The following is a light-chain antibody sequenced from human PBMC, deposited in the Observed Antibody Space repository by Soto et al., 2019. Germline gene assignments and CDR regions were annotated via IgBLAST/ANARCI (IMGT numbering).Light chain of an antibody. Sequence: IALSQSPSKLHLFPGEKANISSRASQSVSSNLAWYQQKPGQAPRLLIYGASTRATGIPARFSGSGSGTDFTLTISSLQSEDFAVYYCQQRNNWPLTFGQGTRLEIK. CDR3: QQRNNWPLT. J-gene: IGKJ5*01. CDR1: QSVSSN. V-gene: IGKV3D-15*01. CDR2: GAS.